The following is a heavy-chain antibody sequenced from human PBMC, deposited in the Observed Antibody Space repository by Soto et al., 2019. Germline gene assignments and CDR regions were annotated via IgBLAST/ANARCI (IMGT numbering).Heavy chain of an antibody. CDR3: ERGGGVGVAGSAAFDM. CDR1: GYPVTAYY. D-gene: IGHD3-3*01. V-gene: IGHV1-2*02. Sequence: QLHLVQSGAVVKKPGASVTVSCSASGYPVTAYYMHWVRQAPGRGLEWMGGINPATGAAKYTQTFPGRVPMTRDTSTSTVFMELSGLTSEDTAVFYCERGGGVGVAGSAAFDMWGQGTWVTVSS. J-gene: IGHJ3*02. CDR2: INPATGAA.